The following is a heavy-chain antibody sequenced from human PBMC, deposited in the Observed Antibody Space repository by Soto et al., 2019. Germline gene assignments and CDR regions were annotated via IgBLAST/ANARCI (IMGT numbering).Heavy chain of an antibody. CDR1: GGSISGDY. J-gene: IGHJ4*02. V-gene: IGHV4-39*01. D-gene: IGHD3-10*01. Sequence: TSETLSLTCTVSGGSISGDYWGWIRQPPGKGLEWIATIYYSGRTFYNPSLESRVTIYVDTSRDQFSLKLTSVTAADMAVYYCARLPRTTTSGSGTDFWGQGTLVTVSS. CDR2: IYYSGRT. CDR3: ARLPRTTTSGSGTDF.